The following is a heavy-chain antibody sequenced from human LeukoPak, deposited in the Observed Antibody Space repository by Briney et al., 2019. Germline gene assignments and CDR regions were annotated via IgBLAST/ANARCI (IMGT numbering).Heavy chain of an antibody. J-gene: IGHJ4*02. D-gene: IGHD1-26*01. CDR2: INPSGGAT. CDR3: ARDVEHLMGTTPFDY. Sequence: ASVKVSCKASGYTFSNYFMYWVRQAPGQGLEWMGVINPSGGATNHAQKFQGRVTMTRDMSTSTVYMELSSLTSDDTAVYFCARDVEHLMGTTPFDYWGQGTRVTVSS. CDR1: GYTFSNYF. V-gene: IGHV1-46*01.